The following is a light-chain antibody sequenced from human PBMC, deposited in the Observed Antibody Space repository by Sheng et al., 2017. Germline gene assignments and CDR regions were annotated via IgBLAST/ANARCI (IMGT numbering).Light chain of an antibody. CDR2: DAS. CDR3: QQYDKWPLT. J-gene: IGKJ4*01. V-gene: IGKV3-15*01. Sequence: EIVMTQSPATLSVSPGERATLSCRASQSVSSNLAWYQQKPGQAPRLLIYDASTRATGIPARLSGSGSGTEFTLTISSLQSEDFAVYYCQQYDKWPLTFGGGTKVEIK. CDR1: QSVSSN.